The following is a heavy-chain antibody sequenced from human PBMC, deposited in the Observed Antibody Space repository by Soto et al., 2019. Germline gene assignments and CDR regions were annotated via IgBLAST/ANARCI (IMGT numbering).Heavy chain of an antibody. Sequence: SVKVSCKASGGTFSSYAISWVRQAPGQGLEWMGGIIPIFGTANYAQKFQGRVTITADESTSTAYMELSSLRSEDTAVYYCAREQLVFTSNYYYYGTDVWGQGTTVTVSS. CDR2: IIPIFGTA. CDR1: GGTFSSYA. J-gene: IGHJ6*02. CDR3: AREQLVFTSNYYYYGTDV. D-gene: IGHD6-6*01. V-gene: IGHV1-69*13.